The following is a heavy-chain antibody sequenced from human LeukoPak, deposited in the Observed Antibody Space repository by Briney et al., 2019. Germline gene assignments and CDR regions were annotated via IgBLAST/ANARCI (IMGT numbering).Heavy chain of an antibody. J-gene: IGHJ4*02. V-gene: IGHV4-39*07. D-gene: IGHD7-27*01. CDR1: GGSISSSSYY. Sequence: PSETLSLTCTVSGGSISSSSYYWGWIRQPPGKGLEWIGNMYYSGSTYYNPSLKSRVTMSVDTSKNQFSLKLSSVTAADTAVYYCARAHLLGMGIDYWGQGTLVTVSS. CDR3: ARAHLLGMGIDY. CDR2: MYYSGST.